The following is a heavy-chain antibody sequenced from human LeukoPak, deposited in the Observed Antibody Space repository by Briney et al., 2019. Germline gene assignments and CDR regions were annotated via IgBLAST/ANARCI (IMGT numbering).Heavy chain of an antibody. D-gene: IGHD6-19*01. CDR1: GGSISSTNW. CDR3: ARRSPYSTGWSSYFDY. CDR2: IYRSGTT. V-gene: IGHV4-4*02. J-gene: IGHJ4*02. Sequence: PSGTLYLTCAGSGGSISSTNWWSWVRQPPGKGLEWIGEIYRSGTTNYKPSLKSRVTISLDKSRNHLSLKLTSVTAADSAVYYCARRSPYSTGWSSYFDYWGQGALVTVSS.